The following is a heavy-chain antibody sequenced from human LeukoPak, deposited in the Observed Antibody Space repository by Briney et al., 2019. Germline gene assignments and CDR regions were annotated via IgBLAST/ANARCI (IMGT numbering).Heavy chain of an antibody. J-gene: IGHJ4*02. D-gene: IGHD1-26*01. CDR1: GFTFDDYA. V-gene: IGHV3-43D*03. CDR3: AKDYYSGSYYPGIGAFDY. Sequence: AGGSLRLSCAASGFTFDDYAMHWVRQAPGKGLEWVSLISWDGGSTYYADSVKGRFTISRDNSKNSLYLQMNSLRAEDTALYYCAKDYYSGSYYPGIGAFDYWGQGTLVTVSS. CDR2: ISWDGGST.